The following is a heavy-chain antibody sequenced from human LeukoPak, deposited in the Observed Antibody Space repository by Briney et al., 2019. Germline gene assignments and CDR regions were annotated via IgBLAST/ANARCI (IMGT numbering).Heavy chain of an antibody. CDR2: IIPIFGTA. V-gene: IGHV1-69*13. J-gene: IGHJ5*02. CDR3: ARDSSSGSFWFDP. Sequence: GASVKVSCKASGGTFSSYAISWVRQAPGQGLEWMGGIIPIFGTANYAQKFQGRVTITADESTSTAYMELSSLRSEDTAVYYCARDSSSGSFWFDPWGQGTLVTVSS. CDR1: GGTFSSYA. D-gene: IGHD1-26*01.